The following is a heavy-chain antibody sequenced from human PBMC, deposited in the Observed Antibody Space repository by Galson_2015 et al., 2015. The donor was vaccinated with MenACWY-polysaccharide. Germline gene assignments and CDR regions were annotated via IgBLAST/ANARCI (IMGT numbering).Heavy chain of an antibody. Sequence: FLRLSCAASGFTFSNYWMSWVRQAPGKGLEWVANIKQDGSEKYYVDSVKGRFTISRDNAKNSLYLRMNSLRAEDTAMYYCASQTWTGYFDYWGQGILVTVSS. D-gene: IGHD3-10*01. CDR2: IKQDGSEK. V-gene: IGHV3-7*03. J-gene: IGHJ4*02. CDR3: ASQTWTGYFDY. CDR1: GFTFSNYW.